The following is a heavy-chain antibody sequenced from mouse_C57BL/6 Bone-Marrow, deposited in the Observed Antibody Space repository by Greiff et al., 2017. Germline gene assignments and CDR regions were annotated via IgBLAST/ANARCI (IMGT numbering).Heavy chain of an antibody. D-gene: IGHD1-1*01. CDR3: ARDGSSYRDFDY. V-gene: IGHV1-81*01. Sequence: VQRVESGAELARPGASVKLSCKASGYTFTSYGISWVKQRTGQGLEWIGEIYPRSGNTYYNEKFKGKATLTADKSSSTAYMELRSLTSEDSAVYFCARDGSSYRDFDYWGQGTTLTVSS. CDR2: IYPRSGNT. J-gene: IGHJ2*01. CDR1: GYTFTSYG.